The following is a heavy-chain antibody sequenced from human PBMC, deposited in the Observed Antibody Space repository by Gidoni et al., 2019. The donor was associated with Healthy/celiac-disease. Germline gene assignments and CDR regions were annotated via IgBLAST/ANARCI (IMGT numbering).Heavy chain of an antibody. V-gene: IGHV1-3*01. J-gene: IGHJ4*02. CDR1: GYTFTSYA. D-gene: IGHD1-1*01. CDR2: INAGNGNT. CDR3: ARDVLAAGTTLPRY. Sequence: QVQLVQSGAEVKKPGASVKVSCKASGYTFTSYAMHWVRQAPGQRLEWMGWINAGNGNTKYSQKFQGRVTITRDTSASTAYMELSSLRSEDTAVYYCARDVLAAGTTLPRYWGQGTLVTVSS.